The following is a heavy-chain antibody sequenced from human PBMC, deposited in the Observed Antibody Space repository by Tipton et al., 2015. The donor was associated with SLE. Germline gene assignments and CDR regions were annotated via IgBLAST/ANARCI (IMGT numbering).Heavy chain of an antibody. CDR1: GYSIDSGHF. D-gene: IGHD3-22*01. CDR3: ARHDYDDNGYYMQYFDY. J-gene: IGHJ4*02. CDR2: ISHTGSS. V-gene: IGHV4-38-2*02. Sequence: TLSLTCTVSGYSIDSGHFWGWIRQPPGRALEWLGSISHTGSSYHNTSLQSRITMSLDTARNQVFLRLSSVTAADTAIYYCARHDYDDNGYYMQYFDYWGQGTLVTVSS.